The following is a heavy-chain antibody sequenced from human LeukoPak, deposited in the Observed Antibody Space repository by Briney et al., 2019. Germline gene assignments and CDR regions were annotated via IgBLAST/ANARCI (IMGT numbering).Heavy chain of an antibody. Sequence: GGSLRLSCAASGFTFSNYAMSWVRQAPGKGLEWVSAIRGNGGTTYDADSVKGRFTISRDNSKNTLYLEMKSLRADDTAVYYCARGGGFICGGGCLGAFDIWGQGTMVTVSS. CDR3: ARGGGFICGGGCLGAFDI. CDR1: GFTFSNYA. D-gene: IGHD2-21*02. V-gene: IGHV3-23*01. CDR2: IRGNGGTT. J-gene: IGHJ3*02.